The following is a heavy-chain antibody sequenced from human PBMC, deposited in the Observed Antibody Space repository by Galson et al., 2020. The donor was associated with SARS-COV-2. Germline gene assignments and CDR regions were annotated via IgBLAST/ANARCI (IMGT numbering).Heavy chain of an antibody. CDR1: GYTFTGYY. V-gene: IGHV1-2*02. D-gene: IGHD1-26*01. CDR2: INPNSGGT. CDR3: ARGGIVGATRWFDP. Sequence: ASVKVSCKASGYTFTGYYMHWVRQAPGQGLEWMGWINPNSGGTNYAQKFQGRVTMTRDTSISTAYMALSRLRSDDTAVYYCARGGIVGATRWFDPWGQGTLVTVSS. J-gene: IGHJ5*02.